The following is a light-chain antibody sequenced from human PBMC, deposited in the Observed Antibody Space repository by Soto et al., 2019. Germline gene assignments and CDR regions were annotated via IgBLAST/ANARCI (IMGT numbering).Light chain of an antibody. CDR3: QKYYSYPRT. CDR1: QGISSY. V-gene: IGKV1-8*01. Sequence: AIRMTQSPSSLSASTGERVTITCRASQGISSYLAWYQQKPGKAPKLLIYAASTLQSGVPSRFSGSGSGTDFTLTISCLQSEDFATYYCQKYYSYPRTCGQGPTGDLK. J-gene: IGKJ1*01. CDR2: AAS.